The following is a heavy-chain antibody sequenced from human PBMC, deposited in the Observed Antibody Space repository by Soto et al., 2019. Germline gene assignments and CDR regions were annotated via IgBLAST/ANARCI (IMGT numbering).Heavy chain of an antibody. Sequence: SETLSLTCAVSGGSISSGGYSWSWIRQPPGKGLEWIGYIYHSGSTYYNPSLKSRVTISVDRSKNQFSLKLSSVTAADTAVYYCARGALSRGTGLRDDYYYYGMDVWGQGTTVTVSS. V-gene: IGHV4-30-2*01. CDR2: IYHSGST. CDR3: ARGALSRGTGLRDDYYYYGMDV. CDR1: GGSISSGGYS. D-gene: IGHD3-10*01. J-gene: IGHJ6*02.